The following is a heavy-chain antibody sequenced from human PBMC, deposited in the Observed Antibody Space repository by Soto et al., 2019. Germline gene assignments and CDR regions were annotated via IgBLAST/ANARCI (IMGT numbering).Heavy chain of an antibody. CDR1: GYTFTGYF. V-gene: IGHV1-2*02. CDR3: ARGGGTILAPLP. CDR2: INPNSGAT. D-gene: IGHD3-3*01. J-gene: IGHJ5*02. Sequence: QVQLEQSGAEVKKPGASVKVSCKASGYTFTGYFMHWVRQAPGQGLEWMGWINPNSGATKYAQKFQGRVTLSRDTSISTAYMELIGLRSDDTAVYYCARGGGTILAPLPWGQGTLVTVSS.